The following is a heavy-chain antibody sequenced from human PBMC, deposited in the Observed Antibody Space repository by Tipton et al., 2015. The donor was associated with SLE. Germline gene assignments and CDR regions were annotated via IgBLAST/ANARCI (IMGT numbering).Heavy chain of an antibody. J-gene: IGHJ3*02. V-gene: IGHV4-38-2*02. CDR1: GFSISSGFN. CDR2: TYHTGAT. CDR3: ARELDTFDI. Sequence: LRLSCTVSGFSISSGFNWGWIRQPPGKGLEWIGITYHTGATNYNPSLQRRVAMSVDTSKNQFSLKLNSLTAADTAVYYCARELDTFDIWGQGTMVTVSS.